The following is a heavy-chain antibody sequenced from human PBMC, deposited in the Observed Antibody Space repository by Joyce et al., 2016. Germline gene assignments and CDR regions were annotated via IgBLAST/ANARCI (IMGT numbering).Heavy chain of an antibody. CDR1: GFTFDDYA. Sequence: EVQLVESGGGLVQPGRSLRLSCAVSGFTFDDYAMHWVRQAPGKGLEWVSGISWNSGGIGYADAVKGRFTISRDNAKKSLYLQMSGLRAEDTALYYCAKDSLGYYDRSGYFDSWGQGTLVTVS. V-gene: IGHV3-9*01. CDR3: AKDSLGYYDRSGYFDS. J-gene: IGHJ4*02. D-gene: IGHD3-22*01. CDR2: ISWNSGGI.